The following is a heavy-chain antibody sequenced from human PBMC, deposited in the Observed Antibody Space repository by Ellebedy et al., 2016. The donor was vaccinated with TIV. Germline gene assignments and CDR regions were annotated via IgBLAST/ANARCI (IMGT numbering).Heavy chain of an antibody. V-gene: IGHV4-39*01. CDR2: IYYSGST. J-gene: IGHJ4*02. CDR3: ARRYSGSYYFDY. CDR1: GGSISSSSYY. Sequence: SETLSLXXTVSGGSISSSSYYWGWIRQPPGKGLEWIGSIYYSGSTYYNPSLKSRVTISVDTSKNQFSLKLSSVTAADTAVYYCARRYSGSYYFDYWGQGTLVTVSS. D-gene: IGHD1-26*01.